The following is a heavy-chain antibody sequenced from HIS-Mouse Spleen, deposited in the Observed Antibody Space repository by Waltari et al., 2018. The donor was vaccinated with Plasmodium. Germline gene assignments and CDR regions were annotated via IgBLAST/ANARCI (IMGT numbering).Heavy chain of an antibody. J-gene: IGHJ4*02. CDR1: GYTFSTDG. CDR2: ISAYNGNT. V-gene: IGHV1-18*01. Sequence: QVQLLHSGAEVKKPRASGKVSCTPSGYTFSTDGITWVRQAPGQGLEWMGWISAYNGNTNYAQKLQGRVTMTTDTSTSTAYMELRSLRSDDTAVYYCARSLGDDYWGQGTLVTVSS. D-gene: IGHD3-16*01. CDR3: ARSLGDDY.